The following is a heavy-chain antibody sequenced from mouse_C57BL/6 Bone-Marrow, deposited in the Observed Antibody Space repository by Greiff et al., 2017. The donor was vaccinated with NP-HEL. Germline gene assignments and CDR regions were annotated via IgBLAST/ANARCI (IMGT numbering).Heavy chain of an antibody. CDR2: IYPGGGYT. J-gene: IGHJ2*02. CDR1: GYTFTNYW. D-gene: IGHD1-1*01. V-gene: IGHV1-63*01. Sequence: VQLQQSGAELVRPGTSVKMSCKASGYTFTNYWIGWAKQRPGHGLEWIGDIYPGGGYTNYNEKVKGKATLTADKSSSTAYMQFSSLTSEDSAIYYCALLLLYYFDYWGQGTSLSVSS. CDR3: ALLLLYYFDY.